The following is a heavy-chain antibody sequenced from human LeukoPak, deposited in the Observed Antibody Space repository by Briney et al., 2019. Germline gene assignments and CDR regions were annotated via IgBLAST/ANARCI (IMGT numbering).Heavy chain of an antibody. CDR2: VSTSGGST. CDR3: AKDHPVLSY. Sequence: PGGSLRLSCAASGLTFSRYAMSWVRQAPGKGLEWVSGVSTSGGSTYYADSVKGRFTISRDNSRNSLYLQMNSLRLEDTALYYCAKDHPVLSYWGQGSLVTVSS. D-gene: IGHD2-2*01. V-gene: IGHV3-23*01. CDR1: GLTFSRYA. J-gene: IGHJ4*02.